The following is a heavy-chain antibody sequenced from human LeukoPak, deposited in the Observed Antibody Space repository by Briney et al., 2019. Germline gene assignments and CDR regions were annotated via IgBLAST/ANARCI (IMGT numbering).Heavy chain of an antibody. CDR3: ARVDDLYLFYGIDV. J-gene: IGHJ6*02. D-gene: IGHD3-3*01. Sequence: SETLSLTCTVSGGSISSYYWSWIRQPTGKGLEWIGYIYYSGSTNYNPSLKSRLTISIDTSKKYLFLKLSSVTAADTAVYYCARVDDLYLFYGIDVWGQGTTVTVAS. V-gene: IGHV4-59*08. CDR2: IYYSGST. CDR1: GGSISSYY.